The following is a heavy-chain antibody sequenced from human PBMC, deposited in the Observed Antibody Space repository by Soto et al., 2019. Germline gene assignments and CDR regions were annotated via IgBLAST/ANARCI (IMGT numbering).Heavy chain of an antibody. Sequence: GSGSTPGNPPQTLTLTCPFSWFSLSTSGMCLRWIRQPPGKALEWLARIDWDDDKYYSTSLKTRLTISKDTSKNQVVLTMTNMDPVDTATYYCARITYDSSGYFREFDYWGQGTLVTVSS. CDR1: WFSLSTSGMC. D-gene: IGHD3-22*01. V-gene: IGHV2-70*11. CDR3: ARITYDSSGYFREFDY. J-gene: IGHJ4*02. CDR2: IDWDDDK.